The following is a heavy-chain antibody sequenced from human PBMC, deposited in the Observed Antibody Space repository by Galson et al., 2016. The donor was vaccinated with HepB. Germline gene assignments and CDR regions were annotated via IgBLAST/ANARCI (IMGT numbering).Heavy chain of an antibody. D-gene: IGHD2-15*01. CDR1: GFTFSRYG. V-gene: IGHV3-21*05. J-gene: IGHJ3*02. CDR3: AREDGRGYCTGGSCLLKDGFDI. CDR2: ISSTSSYI. Sequence: SLRLSCAASGFTFSRYGMNWVRQAPGKGLEWLPYISSTSSYIYYADSVKGRLTISRDNAKNSLYLQMNSLRADDTAVYYCAREDGRGYCTGGSCLLKDGFDIWGQGTLVTVSA.